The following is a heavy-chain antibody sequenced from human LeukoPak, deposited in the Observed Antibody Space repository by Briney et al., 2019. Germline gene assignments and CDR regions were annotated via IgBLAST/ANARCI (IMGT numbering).Heavy chain of an antibody. CDR3: ARDPPLGYCSSSSCPHLDY. V-gene: IGHV1-8*01. Sequence: GASVKVSCKASGYTFISYDINWVRQAPGQGLEWMGWMNPNSGITGYAQKFQGRVTMTTDTSTSTAYMELRSLRSDDTAVYYCARDPPLGYCSSSSCPHLDYWGQGTLVTVSS. CDR2: MNPNSGIT. J-gene: IGHJ4*02. CDR1: GYTFISYD. D-gene: IGHD2-2*01.